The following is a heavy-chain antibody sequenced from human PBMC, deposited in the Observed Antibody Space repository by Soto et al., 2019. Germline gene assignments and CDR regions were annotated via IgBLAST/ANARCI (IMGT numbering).Heavy chain of an antibody. CDR1: GYTFTGYY. J-gene: IGHJ6*02. CDR2: INPNSGGT. CDR3: ARGGSAVAGNHNRGYYYGMDV. D-gene: IGHD6-19*01. Sequence: GASVKVSCKASGYTFTGYYMHWVRQAPGQGLEWMGWINPNSGGTNYAQKFQGWVTMTRDTSISTAYMELSRLRSDDTAVYYCARGGSAVAGNHNRGYYYGMDVWGQGTTVTVSS. V-gene: IGHV1-2*04.